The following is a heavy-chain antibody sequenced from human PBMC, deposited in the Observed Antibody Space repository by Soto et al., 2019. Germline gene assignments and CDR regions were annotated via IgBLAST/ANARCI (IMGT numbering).Heavy chain of an antibody. D-gene: IGHD1-26*01. CDR2: INPSGGST. CDR3: ATSQVGRPLDV. Sequence: GASVKVSCKASRYTFTNFYIHWLRQAPGQALEWMRIINPSGGSTTYPQKFQGRVTMTRDTSTSTVHMELITLRSEDTAVYYCATSQVGRPLDVWGPGTTVTVSS. J-gene: IGHJ6*02. V-gene: IGHV1-46*01. CDR1: RYTFTNFY.